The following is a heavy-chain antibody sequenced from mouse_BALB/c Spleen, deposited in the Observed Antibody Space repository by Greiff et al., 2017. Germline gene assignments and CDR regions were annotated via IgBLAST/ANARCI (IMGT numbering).Heavy chain of an antibody. CDR3: AREGGGVAY. J-gene: IGHJ3*01. CDR1: GYTFTDYA. Sequence: QVHVKQSGAELVRPGVSVKISCKGSGYTFTDYAMHWVKQSHAKSLEWIGVISTYYGDASYNQKFKGKATMTVDKSSSTAYMELARLTSEDSAIYYCAREGGGVAYWGQGTLVTVSA. V-gene: IGHV1S137*01. CDR2: ISTYYGDA.